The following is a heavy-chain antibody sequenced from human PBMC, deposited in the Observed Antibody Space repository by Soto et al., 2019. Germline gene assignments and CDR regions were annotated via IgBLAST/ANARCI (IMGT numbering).Heavy chain of an antibody. CDR3: ARDPSGGNEAFDI. D-gene: IGHD5-12*01. CDR1: GYFISSGYY. J-gene: IGHJ3*02. CDR2: IYHSGST. Sequence: PSETLSLTCAVSGYFISSGYYWGWIRQPPGKGLEWIGSIYHSGSTYYNPSLKSRVTVSVDTSKNQFSLKLSSVTAADTAVYFCARDPSGGNEAFDIWGQGTMVTVS. V-gene: IGHV4-38-2*02.